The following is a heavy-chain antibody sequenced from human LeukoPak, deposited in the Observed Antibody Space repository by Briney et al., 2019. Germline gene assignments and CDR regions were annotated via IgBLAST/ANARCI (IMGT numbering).Heavy chain of an antibody. CDR3: ARGRGRYYYYYYMDV. CDR1: GGSFSGYY. J-gene: IGHJ6*03. V-gene: IGHV4-34*01. Sequence: SETLSLTCAVYGGSFSGYYWSWIRQPPGKGLEWIREINHSGSTNYNPSLKSRVTISVDTSKNQFSLKLSSVTAADTAVYYCARGRGRYYYYYYMDVWGKGTTVTVSS. D-gene: IGHD3-10*01. CDR2: INHSGST.